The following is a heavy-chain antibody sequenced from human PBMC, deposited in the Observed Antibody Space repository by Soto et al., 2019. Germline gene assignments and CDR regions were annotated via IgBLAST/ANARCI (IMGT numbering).Heavy chain of an antibody. V-gene: IGHV1-69*13. D-gene: IGHD2-15*01. CDR2: IIPIFGTA. J-gene: IGHJ4*02. CDR3: ASTSWVVAATKIPQRFDY. Sequence: ASVKVSCKASGGTFSSYAISWVRQAPGQGLEWMGGIIPIFGTANYAQKFQGRVTITADESTSTAYMELSSLRSEDTAVYYCASTSWVVAATKIPQRFDYWGQGTLVTVSS. CDR1: GGTFSSYA.